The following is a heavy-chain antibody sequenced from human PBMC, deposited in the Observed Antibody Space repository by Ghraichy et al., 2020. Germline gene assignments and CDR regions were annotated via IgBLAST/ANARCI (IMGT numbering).Heavy chain of an antibody. V-gene: IGHV3-7*01. Sequence: GGSLRLSCAASGFSFSKYWISWVRLTPGKGLEWVANITQAGSENNYVDSVKGRFTISRDNAKNSLYLEIDGLRAEDTAIYYCTGGFFHYYMDVWGKGTPVTVSS. CDR1: GFSFSKYW. J-gene: IGHJ6*03. CDR3: TGGFFHYYMDV. D-gene: IGHD2/OR15-2a*01. CDR2: ITQAGSEN.